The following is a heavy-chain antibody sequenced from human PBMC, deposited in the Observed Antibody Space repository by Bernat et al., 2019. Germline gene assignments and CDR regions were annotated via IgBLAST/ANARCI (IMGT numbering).Heavy chain of an antibody. D-gene: IGHD2-15*01. CDR2: IYYSGST. J-gene: IGHJ4*02. V-gene: IGHV4-59*01. CDR3: ASARGYCSGGSCYPDGPYCFDY. CDR1: GGSISSYY. Sequence: QVQLQESGPGLVKPSETLSLTCTVSGGSISSYYWSWIRQPPGKGLEWIGYIYYSGSTNYNPSLKSRVTISVDTSKNQFSLKLSSVTAADTAVYYCASARGYCSGGSCYPDGPYCFDYWGQGTLVTVSS.